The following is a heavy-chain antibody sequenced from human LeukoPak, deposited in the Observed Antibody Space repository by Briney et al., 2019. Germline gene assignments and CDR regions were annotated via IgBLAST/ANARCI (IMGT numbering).Heavy chain of an antibody. CDR3: ASGNEQQLVQPFDY. CDR1: GYIFTNFG. Sequence: GASGKVSCKASGYIFTNFGISWVRQARGQGLEWMGWISGYNGNTKYVQKFQGRVTITADKSTSTAYMELSSLRSEDTAVYYCASGNEQQLVQPFDYWGQGTLVTVSS. D-gene: IGHD6-13*01. V-gene: IGHV1-18*01. CDR2: ISGYNGNT. J-gene: IGHJ4*02.